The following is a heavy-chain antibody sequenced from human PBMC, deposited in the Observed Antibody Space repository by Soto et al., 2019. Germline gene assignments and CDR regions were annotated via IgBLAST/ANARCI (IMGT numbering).Heavy chain of an antibody. CDR2: VSYSGYT. Sequence: QLQLQESGPGLVKPSETLSLTCTVSGDSFSSSGHYWGWIRQPPGKGLEWIGSVSYSGYTYDNPSLKSRVTISVDTSKNQFSLNLASVTAADTVVYYCARYYDTFDSWGQGTLVTVSS. CDR1: GDSFSSSGHY. D-gene: IGHD3-22*01. CDR3: ARYYDTFDS. J-gene: IGHJ4*02. V-gene: IGHV4-39*01.